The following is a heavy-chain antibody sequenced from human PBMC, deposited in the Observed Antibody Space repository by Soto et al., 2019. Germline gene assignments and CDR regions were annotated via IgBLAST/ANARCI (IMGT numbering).Heavy chain of an antibody. CDR1: GYTFTSYG. CDR2: ISAYNGNT. CDR3: ARGGIFDSSGYYYFSAFDI. J-gene: IGHJ3*02. V-gene: IGHV1-18*01. D-gene: IGHD3-22*01. Sequence: GASVKVSCKASGYTFTSYGISWVRQAPGQGLEWTGWISAYNGNTNYAQKLQGRVTMTTDTSTSTAYMELRSLRSEDTAVYYCARGGIFDSSGYYYFSAFDIWGQGTMVTVSS.